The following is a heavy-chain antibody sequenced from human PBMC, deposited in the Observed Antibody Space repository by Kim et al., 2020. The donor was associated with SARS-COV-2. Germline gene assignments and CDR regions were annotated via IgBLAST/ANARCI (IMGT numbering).Heavy chain of an antibody. J-gene: IGHJ4*02. CDR3: ARSPLTGTFDY. Sequence: YYNPSLTSRVTISVDTSKNQFSLKLSSVTAADTAVYYCARSPLTGTFDYWGQGTLVTVSS. D-gene: IGHD1-20*01. V-gene: IGHV4-30-2*04.